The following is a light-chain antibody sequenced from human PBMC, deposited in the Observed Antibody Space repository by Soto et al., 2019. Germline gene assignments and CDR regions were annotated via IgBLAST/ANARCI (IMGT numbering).Light chain of an antibody. J-gene: IGLJ2*01. CDR2: RNN. CDR1: SSNIGSNY. Sequence: QSVLTQPPSASGTPGQRVNISCSGSSSNIGSNYVYWYRQFPGTAPKLLIQRNNHRPSGVPARFSGSKSGTSASLAISGLRSEDEADYYCGGWDDSLSGPVFGGGTKVTVL. CDR3: GGWDDSLSGPV. V-gene: IGLV1-47*01.